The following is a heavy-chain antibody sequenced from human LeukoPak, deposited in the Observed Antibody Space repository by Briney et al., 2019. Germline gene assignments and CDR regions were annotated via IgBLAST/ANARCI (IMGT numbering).Heavy chain of an antibody. J-gene: IGHJ4*02. CDR2: IYHSGST. V-gene: IGHV4-30-2*01. Sequence: TLSLTCAVSGGSISSGGYSWSWIRQPPGKGLEWIGYIYHSGSTYYNPSLKSRVTISVDRSKNQFSLKLSSVTAADTAVYYCARGGAQYYYDSNDRYYFDYWGQGTLVTVSS. CDR1: GGSISSGGYS. CDR3: ARGGAQYYYDSNDRYYFDY. D-gene: IGHD3-22*01.